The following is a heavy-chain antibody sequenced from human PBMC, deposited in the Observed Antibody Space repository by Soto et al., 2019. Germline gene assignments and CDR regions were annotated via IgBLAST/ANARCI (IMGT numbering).Heavy chain of an antibody. Sequence: ASVKVSCKASGYTFTSHYVHWVRQAPGQGLEWMGIINSSGGIATYAQKFQGRVTVTRDTSTSTAYMELSSLRSEDTAVYYCARGRVAAAGTRGNTFDYWGQGTLVTVSS. J-gene: IGHJ4*02. CDR2: INSSGGIA. V-gene: IGHV1-46*01. CDR1: GYTFTSHY. D-gene: IGHD6-13*01. CDR3: ARGRVAAAGTRGNTFDY.